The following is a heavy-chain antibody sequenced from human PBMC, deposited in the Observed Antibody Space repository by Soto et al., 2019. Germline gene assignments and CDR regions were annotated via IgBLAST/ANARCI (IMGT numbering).Heavy chain of an antibody. Sequence: QVQLVQSGAEVKKPGSSVKVSCKASGGTFSSYAISWVRQAPGQGLEWMGGIIPIFGTANYAQKFQGRVTITGDESTSTAYMELSSLRSEDTAVYYCARSSQGRRRKAGVHYYGMDVWGQGTTVTVSS. CDR1: GGTFSSYA. V-gene: IGHV1-69*01. J-gene: IGHJ6*02. CDR2: IIPIFGTA. D-gene: IGHD6-6*01. CDR3: ARSSQGRRRKAGVHYYGMDV.